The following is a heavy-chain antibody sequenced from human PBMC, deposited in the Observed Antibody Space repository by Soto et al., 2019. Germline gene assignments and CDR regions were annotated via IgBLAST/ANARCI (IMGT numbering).Heavy chain of an antibody. J-gene: IGHJ4*02. V-gene: IGHV4-31*03. D-gene: IGHD5-12*01. Sequence: SETLSLTCSVSAGSISSDGFYWNWIRQPPGKGLEWIGYIYHSGGTYSSPSLRSRVTISVDTSKNQFTLKLSSVTAADTAVYYCARDRGGYGVFDYWGQGNLVTVSS. CDR3: ARDRGGYGVFDY. CDR1: AGSISSDGFY. CDR2: IYHSGGT.